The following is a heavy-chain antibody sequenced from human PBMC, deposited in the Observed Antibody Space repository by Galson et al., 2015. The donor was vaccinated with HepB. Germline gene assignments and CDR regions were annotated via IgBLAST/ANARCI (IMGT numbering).Heavy chain of an antibody. V-gene: IGHV3-11*06. D-gene: IGHD2-15*01. J-gene: IGHJ4*02. CDR1: GFTFSDYY. Sequence: SLRLSCAASGFTFSDYYMSWIRQAPGKGLEWVSYISSSSLSTNYADSVKGRFTTFRDNAKNSLYLQMSSLRDEDTAVYYCARWGCGGGGCYSLLYYFEYWGQGTPVTVSS. CDR3: ARWGCGGGGCYSLLYYFEY. CDR2: ISSSSLST.